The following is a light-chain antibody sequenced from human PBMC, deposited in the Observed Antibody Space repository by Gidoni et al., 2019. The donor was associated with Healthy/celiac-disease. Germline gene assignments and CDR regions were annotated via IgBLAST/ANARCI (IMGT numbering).Light chain of an antibody. CDR3: QQSYSTRCS. V-gene: IGKV1-39*01. J-gene: IGKJ2*04. CDR2: AAS. Sequence: DIQMTQSPSSLSAAVGDRVTITCRASQSISSYLNWYQQKPGKAPQLLIYAASSLQSGVPSRFSGSGSGTDFTLTISSLQPEDFATYYCQQSYSTRCSFGQGTKLEIK. CDR1: QSISSY.